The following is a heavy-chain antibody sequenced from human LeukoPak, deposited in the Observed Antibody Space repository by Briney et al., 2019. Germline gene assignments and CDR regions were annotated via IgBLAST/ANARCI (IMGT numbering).Heavy chain of an antibody. J-gene: IGHJ4*02. D-gene: IGHD5-12*01. CDR1: GGSISSSNYY. V-gene: IGHV4-39*06. CDR2: IYYSGST. Sequence: SETLSLTCTVSGGSISSSNYYWGWIRQPPGEGLEWIGSIYYSGSTYYNSSLQSRVTISVHMSNNQFALKLSSVTAADTAVYYCARDGYSGNDGLWGQGTLVTVSS. CDR3: ARDGYSGNDGL.